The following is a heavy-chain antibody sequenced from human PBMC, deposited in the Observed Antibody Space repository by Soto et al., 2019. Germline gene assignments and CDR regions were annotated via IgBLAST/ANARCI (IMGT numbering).Heavy chain of an antibody. Sequence: SETLSLTCSVSGGSVSSGSYYWNWIRQPPGKALEWIGYVYYSGSTNCNLSLKSRVTISVDRSKNQFSLMLSSVTAADTAVYYCARLTYYDFWSDHDYWGQGTPVTVSS. CDR1: GGSVSSGSYY. CDR2: VYYSGST. J-gene: IGHJ4*02. D-gene: IGHD3-3*01. CDR3: ARLTYYDFWSDHDY. V-gene: IGHV4-61*01.